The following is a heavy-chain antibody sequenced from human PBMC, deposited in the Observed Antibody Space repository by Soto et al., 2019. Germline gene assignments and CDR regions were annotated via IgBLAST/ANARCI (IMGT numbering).Heavy chain of an antibody. J-gene: IGHJ5*02. V-gene: IGHV4-31*03. CDR2: IYYSGST. CDR3: VRDREGYCSGGSCSRGWFDP. CDR1: GGSISSGGYY. D-gene: IGHD2-15*01. Sequence: QVQLQESGPGLVKPSQTLSLTCTVSGGSISSGGYYWSWIRQHPGKGLEWIGYIYYSGSTYYNPSLKSRVTISVDTSKYQFSLKLSSVTAADTAVYYCVRDREGYCSGGSCSRGWFDPWGQGTLVTVSS.